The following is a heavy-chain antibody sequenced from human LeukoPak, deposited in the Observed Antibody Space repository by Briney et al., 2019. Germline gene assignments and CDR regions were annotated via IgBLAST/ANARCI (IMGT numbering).Heavy chain of an antibody. Sequence: SEILSLTCTVSGGSISSSSYYWGWIRQPPGKGLEWIGSIYYSGSTYYNPSLKSRVTISVDTSKNQFSLKLSSVTAADTAVYYCARTRYGDYINWGQGTLVTVSS. J-gene: IGHJ4*02. D-gene: IGHD4-17*01. CDR3: ARTRYGDYIN. V-gene: IGHV4-39*07. CDR2: IYYSGST. CDR1: GGSISSSSYY.